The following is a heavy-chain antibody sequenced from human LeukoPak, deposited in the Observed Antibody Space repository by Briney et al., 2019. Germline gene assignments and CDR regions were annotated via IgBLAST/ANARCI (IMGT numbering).Heavy chain of an antibody. J-gene: IGHJ1*01. CDR1: GFTFSSYS. V-gene: IGHV3-21*01. CDR3: ARATAGYSYQH. D-gene: IGHD5-18*01. CDR2: ISSSSSYI. Sequence: GGSLRLSCAAPGFTFSSYSMNWVRQAPGKGLEWVSSISSSSSYIYYADSVKGRFTISRDNAKNSLYLQMNSLRAEDTAVYYCARATAGYSYQHWGQGTLVTVSS.